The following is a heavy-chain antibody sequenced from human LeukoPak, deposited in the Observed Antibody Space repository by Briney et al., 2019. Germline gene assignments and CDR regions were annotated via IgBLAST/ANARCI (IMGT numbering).Heavy chain of an antibody. CDR3: ARLRGYSYGKLDY. J-gene: IGHJ4*02. D-gene: IGHD5-18*01. V-gene: IGHV3-7*01. CDR1: GFTFSSYW. Sequence: GGSLRLSXAASGFTFSSYWMSWVRQAPGKGLEWVANIKQDGSEKYYVDSVKGRFTISRDNAKNSLYLQMNSLRAEDMAVYYCARLRGYSYGKLDYWGQGTLVTVSS. CDR2: IKQDGSEK.